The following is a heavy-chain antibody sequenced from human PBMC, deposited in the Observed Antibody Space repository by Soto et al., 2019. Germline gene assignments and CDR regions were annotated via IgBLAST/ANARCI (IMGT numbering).Heavy chain of an antibody. D-gene: IGHD3-22*01. CDR3: ATSPYDSSGYYLFDY. CDR1: GGTFSSYA. CDR2: IIPIFGTA. Sequence: QVQLVQSGAEVKKPGSSVKASCKASGGTFSSYAISWVRQAPGQGLEWMGGIIPIFGTANYAQKFQGRVTITADESTSTAYMELSSLRSEDTAVYYCATSPYDSSGYYLFDYWGQGTLVTVSS. V-gene: IGHV1-69*01. J-gene: IGHJ4*02.